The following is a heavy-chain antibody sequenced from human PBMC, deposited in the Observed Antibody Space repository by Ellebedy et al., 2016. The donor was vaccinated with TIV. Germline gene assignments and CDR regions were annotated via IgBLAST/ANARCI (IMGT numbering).Heavy chain of an antibody. V-gene: IGHV3-7*03. D-gene: IGHD2-8*01. J-gene: IGHJ3*02. CDR1: GFTFSSHW. CDR3: ARGVYALDI. CDR2: IKTDESEK. Sequence: PGGSLRLSCAASGFTFSSHWMTWVRRAPGKGLEWVANIKTDESEKYHLDSVKGRFTISRDNPKNSLYLQMNSLRAEDTAVYYCARGVYALDIWGQGTMVTVSS.